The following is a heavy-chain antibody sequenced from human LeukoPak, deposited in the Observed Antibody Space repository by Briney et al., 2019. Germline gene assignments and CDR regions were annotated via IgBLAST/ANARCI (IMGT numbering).Heavy chain of an antibody. Sequence: ASVKVSCKVSGYSLSELSIHWVRQAPGKGLEWMGGFDPEDDEAIYAQSLQGRVTMTEDTSTDTAYMELSGLTSDDAAVYYCATDVTGTAPYDFWGQGILVTVS. J-gene: IGHJ4*02. CDR2: FDPEDDEA. CDR1: GYSLSELS. D-gene: IGHD1-1*01. V-gene: IGHV1-24*01. CDR3: ATDVTGTAPYDF.